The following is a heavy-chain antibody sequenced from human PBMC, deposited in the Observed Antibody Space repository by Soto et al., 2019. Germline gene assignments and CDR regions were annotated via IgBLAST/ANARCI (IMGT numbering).Heavy chain of an antibody. Sequence: QVQLVQSGAEVKKPGASVKVSCKASGYTFTTHGISWVRQAPGQGLEWMGWVSGDNGHTNYAQSLQGRATMTTDTPTNTAYMELRSLRSDDTAVYYCARDLGYCRSGTCYREWFDPWGQGTLVTVSS. J-gene: IGHJ5*02. D-gene: IGHD2-15*01. CDR2: VSGDNGHT. CDR3: ARDLGYCRSGTCYREWFDP. CDR1: GYTFTTHG. V-gene: IGHV1-18*01.